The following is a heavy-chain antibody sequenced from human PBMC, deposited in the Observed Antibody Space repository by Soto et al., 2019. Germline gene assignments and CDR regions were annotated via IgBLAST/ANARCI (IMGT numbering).Heavy chain of an antibody. D-gene: IGHD1-26*01. CDR1: GASVINDY. CDR3: VRQVGATGSYSYAV. V-gene: IGHV4-59*02. J-gene: IGHJ3*01. Sequence: SETLSLTCTVTGASVINDYCNWIRQPPGKGLEWIGFVYDSGSTSYNSSLKSRLTISVDTSKNQFSLKLSSVTAADTAVYYCVRQVGATGSYSYAVWGQGTMVTVS. CDR2: VYDSGST.